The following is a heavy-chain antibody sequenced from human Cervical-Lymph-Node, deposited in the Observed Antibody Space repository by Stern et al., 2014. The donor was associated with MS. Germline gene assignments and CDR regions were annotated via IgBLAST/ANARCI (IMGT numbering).Heavy chain of an antibody. D-gene: IGHD2-15*01. CDR2: ISSFSTTI. CDR1: GFTFSDYS. J-gene: IGHJ5*02. Sequence: EVQLVESGGGLVQPGGSLRLSCAASGFTFSDYSMNWVRQAPGKGLEWVSYISSFSTTIYYADSVKGRFTISRDNAKNSLYLQMNSLRDEDTAVYYCARVVVTATPPSMNWFDPWGQGTLVTVSS. V-gene: IGHV3-48*02. CDR3: ARVVVTATPPSMNWFDP.